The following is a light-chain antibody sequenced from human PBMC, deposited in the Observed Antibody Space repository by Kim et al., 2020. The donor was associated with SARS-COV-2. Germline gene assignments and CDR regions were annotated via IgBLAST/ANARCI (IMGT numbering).Light chain of an antibody. J-gene: IGKJ3*01. V-gene: IGKV1-33*01. Sequence: AYVGDRVTTTCQASQDIINNVNWYKQKPGKDTKLLIYDASNVETGVSSRVSGSGSGTDFTFTISSLQPEDIATYYCQQYVNLPPTFGPGTKVYI. CDR3: QQYVNLPPT. CDR1: QDIINN. CDR2: DAS.